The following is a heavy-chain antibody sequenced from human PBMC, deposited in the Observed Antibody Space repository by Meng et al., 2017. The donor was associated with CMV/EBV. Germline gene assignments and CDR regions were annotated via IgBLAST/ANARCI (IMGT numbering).Heavy chain of an antibody. Sequence: GESLKISCAASGFTVSSNYMSWVRQAPGKGLEWVSVIYSGGSTYYADSVKGRFTISRDNSKNTLYLQMNSLRAEDTAVYYCAKDLDSSSWNYYYYGMDVWGQGTTVTVSS. CDR2: IYSGGST. J-gene: IGHJ6*02. CDR1: GFTVSSNY. D-gene: IGHD6-13*01. CDR3: AKDLDSSSWNYYYYGMDV. V-gene: IGHV3-53*01.